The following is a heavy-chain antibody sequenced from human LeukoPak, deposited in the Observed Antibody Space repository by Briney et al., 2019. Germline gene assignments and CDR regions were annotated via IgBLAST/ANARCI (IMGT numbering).Heavy chain of an antibody. CDR1: GFTFSSYA. V-gene: IGHV3-30-3*01. D-gene: IGHD3-3*01. Sequence: GGSLRLSCAASGFTFSSYAMHWVRQAPGKGLEWVAVISYDGSNKYYADSVKGRFTISRDNSKNTLYLQMNSLRAEDTAVYYCARSGYYDFWSGYYTAPRDYYYGMDVWGQGTTVTVSS. CDR2: ISYDGSNK. CDR3: ARSGYYDFWSGYYTAPRDYYYGMDV. J-gene: IGHJ6*02.